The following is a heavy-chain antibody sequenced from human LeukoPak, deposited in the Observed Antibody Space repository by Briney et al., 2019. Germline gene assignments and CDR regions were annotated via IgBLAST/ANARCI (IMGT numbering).Heavy chain of an antibody. CDR3: ASYQRHNWNY. CDR1: GGSFSGYY. J-gene: IGHJ4*02. V-gene: IGHV4-34*01. Sequence: SETLSLTCAVYGGSFSGYYWSWIRQPPGKGLEWIGEINHSGSTNYNPSLKSRVTISVDTSKNQFSLKLSSVTAADTAVYYCASYQRHNWNYWGQGTLVAVSA. CDR2: INHSGST. D-gene: IGHD1-20*01.